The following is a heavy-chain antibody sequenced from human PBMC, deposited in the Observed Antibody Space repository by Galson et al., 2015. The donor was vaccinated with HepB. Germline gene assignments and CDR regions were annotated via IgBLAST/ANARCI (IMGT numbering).Heavy chain of an antibody. J-gene: IGHJ4*02. CDR1: GFTFSSYA. CDR3: AKDGDGGVNYFDY. V-gene: IGHV3-23*01. Sequence: SLRLSCAASGFTFSSYAMSWVRQAPGKGLEWVSAISGSGGSTYYADSVKGRFTISRDNSKNTLYLQMNSLRAEDTAVYYCAKDGDGGVNYFDYWGQGTLVTVSS. CDR2: ISGSGGST. D-gene: IGHD4-23*01.